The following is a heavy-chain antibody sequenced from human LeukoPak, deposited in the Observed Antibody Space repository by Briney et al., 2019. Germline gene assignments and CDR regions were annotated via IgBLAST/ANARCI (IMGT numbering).Heavy chain of an antibody. D-gene: IGHD3-22*01. V-gene: IGHV3-53*01. Sequence: GGSLRLSCAASGFTVSSNYMSWVRQAPGKGLEWVSVIYSGGSTYYADSVKGRFTISRDNSKNTLYLQMNSLRAEDTAVYYCAREQYYYDSSGYSEEAFDIWGQGTMVTVSS. J-gene: IGHJ3*02. CDR3: AREQYYYDSSGYSEEAFDI. CDR2: IYSGGST. CDR1: GFTVSSNY.